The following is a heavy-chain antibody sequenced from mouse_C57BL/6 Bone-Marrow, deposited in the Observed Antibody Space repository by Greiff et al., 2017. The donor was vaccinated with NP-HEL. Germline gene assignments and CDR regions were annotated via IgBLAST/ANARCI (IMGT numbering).Heavy chain of an antibody. V-gene: IGHV5-12*01. D-gene: IGHD2-12*01. Sequence: EVKLVESGGGLVQPGGSLKLSCAASGFTFSDYYMYWVRQTPEKRLEWVAYISNGGGSTYYPDTVKGRFTISRANAKKPLYLQMSRLKSEDTAMYYCARQSYDYDAMDYWGQGTSVTVSS. J-gene: IGHJ4*01. CDR3: ARQSYDYDAMDY. CDR1: GFTFSDYY. CDR2: ISNGGGST.